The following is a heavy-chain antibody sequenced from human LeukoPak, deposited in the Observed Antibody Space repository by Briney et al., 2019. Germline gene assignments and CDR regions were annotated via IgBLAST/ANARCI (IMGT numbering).Heavy chain of an antibody. Sequence: SSETLSLTCTVSGGSISSYYWSWIRQPPGKGLEWIGYIYYSGSTNYNPSLKSRVTISVDTSKNQFSLKLSSMTAADTAVYYCARHGAAAGGDFDYWGQGTLVTVSS. CDR2: IYYSGST. CDR1: GGSISSYY. CDR3: ARHGAAAGGDFDY. V-gene: IGHV4-59*08. D-gene: IGHD6-13*01. J-gene: IGHJ4*02.